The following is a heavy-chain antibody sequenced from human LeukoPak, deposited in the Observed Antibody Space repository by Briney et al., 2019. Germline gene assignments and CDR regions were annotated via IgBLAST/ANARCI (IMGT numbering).Heavy chain of an antibody. CDR3: AKDTDSSGWYGD. CDR2: ISWNSGSI. CDR1: GFTFDDYA. Sequence: PGGSLRLSCAASGFTFDDYAMHWVRQVPGEGLEWVSGISWNSGSIGYADSVKGRFTISRDNAKNSLYLQMNSLRAEDTALYYCAKDTDSSGWYGDWGQGTLVTVSS. D-gene: IGHD6-19*01. J-gene: IGHJ4*02. V-gene: IGHV3-9*01.